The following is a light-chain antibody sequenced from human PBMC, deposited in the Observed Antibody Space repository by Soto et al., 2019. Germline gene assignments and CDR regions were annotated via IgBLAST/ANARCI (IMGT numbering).Light chain of an antibody. CDR1: QDISTL. V-gene: IGKV1D-12*01. Sequence: DIQMTQSPSSVSASIGATVTITCRASQDISTLLAWYQQKPGKAPKLLIYGASTLESGVPSRFSGRGPGTDFTLTISSLQPEDFATYFCQQADSFPPTFGGGTKVDIK. J-gene: IGKJ4*01. CDR3: QQADSFPPT. CDR2: GAS.